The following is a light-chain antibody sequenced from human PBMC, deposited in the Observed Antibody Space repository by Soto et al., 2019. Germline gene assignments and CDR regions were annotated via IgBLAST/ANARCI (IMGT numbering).Light chain of an antibody. CDR2: GAS. CDR1: QSVSSSY. Sequence: EIVLTQSPGTLSLSPGERATLSCRASQSVSSSYLAWYQQKPGQAPRLLIYGASSRATGIPDRFSGSGSGTDFKLTISRLEPEDFAVYYCQQYGSSPLLTFGGGTKVEIK. V-gene: IGKV3-20*01. CDR3: QQYGSSPLLT. J-gene: IGKJ4*01.